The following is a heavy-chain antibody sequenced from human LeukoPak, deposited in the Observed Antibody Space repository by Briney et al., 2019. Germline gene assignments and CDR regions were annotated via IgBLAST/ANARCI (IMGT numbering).Heavy chain of an antibody. CDR1: GGSISSGGYS. J-gene: IGHJ3*02. V-gene: IGHV4-30-4*07. CDR3: ARDRDDYGGNSGVIGAFDI. Sequence: SETLSLTCAVSGGSISSGGYSWSWIQQPPGKGLEWIGYIYYSGSTYYNPSLKSRVTISVDTSKNQFSLKLSSVTAADTAVYYCARDRDDYGGNSGVIGAFDIWGQGTMVTVSS. D-gene: IGHD4-23*01. CDR2: IYYSGST.